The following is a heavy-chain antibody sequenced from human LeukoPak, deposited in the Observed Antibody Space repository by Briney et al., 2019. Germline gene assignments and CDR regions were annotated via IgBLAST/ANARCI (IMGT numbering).Heavy chain of an antibody. D-gene: IGHD3-22*01. Sequence: PGGSLRLSCAASGFTFSDHHMDWVRQGPGKGLECIGRIKNKDYAYSTVYAASVKGRFTFSRDDPKNSLYLQMNSLTTEDTAVYYCTRIFYYGTRGYYPDFWGQGTLVTVSS. J-gene: IGHJ4*02. CDR2: IKNKDYAYST. CDR1: GFTFSDHH. CDR3: TRIFYYGTRGYYPDF. V-gene: IGHV3-72*01.